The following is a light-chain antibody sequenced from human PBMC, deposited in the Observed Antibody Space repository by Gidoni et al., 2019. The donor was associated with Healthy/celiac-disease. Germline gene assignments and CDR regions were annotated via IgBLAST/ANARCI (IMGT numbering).Light chain of an antibody. J-gene: IGKJ3*01. CDR3: QQYDNLPSFT. V-gene: IGKV1-33*01. CDR2: DAS. Sequence: DIQMTQSPSSLSASVGDRVTITCQASQDISNYLNWYQQKPGKAPKLLIYDASNLATGVPSRFSGSGSGTDFTLTISSLQPEDIATYYCQQYDNLPSFTFGPGTKVDIK. CDR1: QDISNY.